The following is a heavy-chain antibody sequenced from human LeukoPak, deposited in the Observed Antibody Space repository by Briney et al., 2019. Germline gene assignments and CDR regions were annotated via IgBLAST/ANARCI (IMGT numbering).Heavy chain of an antibody. V-gene: IGHV1-69*05. D-gene: IGHD2-15*01. Sequence: SVKVSCKASGGTFSSYAISWVRQAPGQGLEWMGGIIPILGTAIYAQKFQGRVTITTDESTSTAYMELSSLRSEDTAEYYGARYPGSPYSYFDYWGQGTLVTVSS. CDR1: GGTFSSYA. CDR3: ARYPGSPYSYFDY. J-gene: IGHJ4*02. CDR2: IIPILGTA.